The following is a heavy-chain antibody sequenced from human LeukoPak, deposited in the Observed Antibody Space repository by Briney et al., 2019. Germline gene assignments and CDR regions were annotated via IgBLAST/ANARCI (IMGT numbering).Heavy chain of an antibody. CDR2: INSDGSST. J-gene: IGHJ4*02. D-gene: IGHD2-2*01. Sequence: GGSLRLSCAASGFTFSSYWMHWVRQAPGKGLVWVSRINSDGSSTSYADSVKGRFTISRDNAKNTLYLQKNSLRAEDTAVYYCARALPAALVGYFDYWGQGTLVTVSS. V-gene: IGHV3-74*01. CDR3: ARALPAALVGYFDY. CDR1: GFTFSSYW.